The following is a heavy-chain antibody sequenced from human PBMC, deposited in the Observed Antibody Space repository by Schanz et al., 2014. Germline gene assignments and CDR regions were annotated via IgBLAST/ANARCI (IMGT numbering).Heavy chain of an antibody. J-gene: IGHJ4*01. V-gene: IGHV3-33*01. CDR3: ARANYRRKINFDY. CDR1: GFIFSSYG. CDR2: IWYDGSNK. Sequence: QVQLVESGGGVVQPGRSLRLSCAASGFIFSSYGLHWVRQAPGKGLEWVAFIWYDGSNKYYADSVKGRFTISRDNSKNTLYRQMNSLGAEDTAVYYCARANYRRKINFDYWGRGTLVTVSS. D-gene: IGHD3-10*01.